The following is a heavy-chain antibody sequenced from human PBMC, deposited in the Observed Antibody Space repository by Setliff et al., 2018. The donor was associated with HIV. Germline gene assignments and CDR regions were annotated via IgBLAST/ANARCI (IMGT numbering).Heavy chain of an antibody. CDR2: IYYNGNT. D-gene: IGHD4-17*01. Sequence: SETLSLTCTISGGSITGYFWSWIRQPPGKGLEWIGYIYYNGNTNYNPSLKSRGTISVGTSKNQFPLKLTSVTAADTAVYYCAREIYGGNSRPFDYWGQGTLVTVSS. J-gene: IGHJ4*02. CDR1: GGSITGYF. V-gene: IGHV4-59*01. CDR3: AREIYGGNSRPFDY.